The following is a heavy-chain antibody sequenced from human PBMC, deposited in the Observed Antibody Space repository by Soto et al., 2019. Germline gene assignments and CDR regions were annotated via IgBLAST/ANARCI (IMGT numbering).Heavy chain of an antibody. CDR3: ARGWGDDTSDYYYAY. Sequence: QVQLVESGGGVVQPGRSQRLSCAASGFTIRRHAISWVRQAPGQGLEWMGGIIPIFGTANHAQKFQGRVTITADESTSTAYMELSSLRSEDTAIYYCARGWGDDTSDYYYAYWGQGTLVIVSS. V-gene: IGHV1-69*01. CDR1: GFTIRRHA. CDR2: IIPIFGTA. D-gene: IGHD3-22*01. J-gene: IGHJ4*02.